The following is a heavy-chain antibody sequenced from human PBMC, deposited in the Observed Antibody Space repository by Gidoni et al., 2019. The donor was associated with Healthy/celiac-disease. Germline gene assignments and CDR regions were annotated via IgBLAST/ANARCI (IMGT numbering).Heavy chain of an antibody. CDR3: ASPSVPLVGYYYGMDV. D-gene: IGHD1-26*01. CDR2: INHRGST. J-gene: IGHJ6*02. V-gene: IGHV4-34*01. Sequence: QVQLQQWGAGLLKPSETLSLTCAVYGGSFSGYYWSWIRQPPGKGLEWIGEINHRGSTNYNPSLKSRVTISVDTSKNQFSLKLSSVTAADTAVYYCASPSVPLVGYYYGMDVWGQGTTVTVSS. CDR1: GGSFSGYY.